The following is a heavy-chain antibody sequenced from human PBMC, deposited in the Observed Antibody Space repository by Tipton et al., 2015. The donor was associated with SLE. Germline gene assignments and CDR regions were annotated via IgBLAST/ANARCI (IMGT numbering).Heavy chain of an antibody. D-gene: IGHD1-14*01. Sequence: SLRLSCTASGFTFSSYSMKWVRQAPGKGLEWDSSISSDSSTIFYADSVKGRFTISRDNAKNSLYLQMNSLRAEDTAVYYCGKVATSGIYPWGQGTLVTVSS. J-gene: IGHJ5*02. CDR3: GKVATSGIYP. CDR1: GFTFSSYS. V-gene: IGHV3-21*01. CDR2: ISSDSSTI.